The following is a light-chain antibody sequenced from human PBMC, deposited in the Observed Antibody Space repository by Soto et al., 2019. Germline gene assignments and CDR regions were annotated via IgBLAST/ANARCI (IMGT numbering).Light chain of an antibody. CDR2: AND. CDR1: SSNIGAGFD. J-gene: IGLJ1*01. V-gene: IGLV1-40*01. Sequence: QSALTQPPSVSGAPGQRLTIFCAGTSSNIGAGFDVHWYQQLPGTAPKLLIYANDDRPSGVPDRFSGSTSGTSASLAITGLQAEDAADYYCSSYTNINTRACVFGTGTKVTVL. CDR3: SSYTNINTRACV.